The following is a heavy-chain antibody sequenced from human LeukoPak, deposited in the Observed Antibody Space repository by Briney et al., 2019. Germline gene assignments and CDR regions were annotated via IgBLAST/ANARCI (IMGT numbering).Heavy chain of an antibody. J-gene: IGHJ4*02. Sequence: ASVKVFCKAAGYTFSSYCITWVRQAPGQGLEWMGWMSSSNDNTNYSQKLQGRVTMTTDTSTSTAYMELRSLRSGDTAIYYCARVYRFYNSWPYFDYWGQGTLVTVSS. CDR2: MSSSNDNT. CDR3: ARVYRFYNSWPYFDY. CDR1: GYTFSSYC. V-gene: IGHV1-18*01. D-gene: IGHD6-13*01.